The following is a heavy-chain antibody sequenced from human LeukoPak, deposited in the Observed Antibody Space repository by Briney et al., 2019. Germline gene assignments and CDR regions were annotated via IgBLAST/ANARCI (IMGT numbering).Heavy chain of an antibody. CDR3: ARGHRAYDSSAYADAFDI. D-gene: IGHD3-22*01. J-gene: IGHJ3*02. CDR2: IYYSGST. V-gene: IGHV4-59*01. Sequence: SETLSLTCAVYGGSFSGYYWSWIRQPPGKGLEWIGYIYYSGSTNYNPSLKSRVTISVDTSKNQFSLKLSSVTAADTAVYYCARGHRAYDSSAYADAFDIWGQGTMVTVSS. CDR1: GGSFSGYY.